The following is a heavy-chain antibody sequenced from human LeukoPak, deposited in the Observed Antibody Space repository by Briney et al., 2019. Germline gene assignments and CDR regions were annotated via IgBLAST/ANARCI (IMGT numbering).Heavy chain of an antibody. D-gene: IGHD6-13*01. CDR1: GGSISSSSYY. Sequence: SETLSLTCTVSGGSISSSSYYWGWIRQPPGKGLEWIGGIYYSGSTYYNPSLKSRVTISVDTSKNQFSLKLSSVTAADTAVYYCARHSLGRLIAAAGTALDYWGQGTLVTVSS. CDR3: ARHSLGRLIAAAGTALDY. V-gene: IGHV4-39*01. J-gene: IGHJ4*02. CDR2: IYYSGST.